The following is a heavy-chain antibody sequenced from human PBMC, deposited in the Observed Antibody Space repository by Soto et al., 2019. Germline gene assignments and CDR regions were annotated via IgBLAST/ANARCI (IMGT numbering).Heavy chain of an antibody. V-gene: IGHV4-34*01. CDR2: INHSGST. Sequence: QVQLQQWGAGLLKPSETLSLTCAVYGGSFSGYYWSWIRQPPGKGLEWIGEINHSGSTNYNPSLKSRVTISVDTSKNQFSLKLSSVTAADTAVYYCARVVYDILTGYYTGWFDPWGQGTLVTVSS. CDR1: GGSFSGYY. CDR3: ARVVYDILTGYYTGWFDP. D-gene: IGHD3-9*01. J-gene: IGHJ5*02.